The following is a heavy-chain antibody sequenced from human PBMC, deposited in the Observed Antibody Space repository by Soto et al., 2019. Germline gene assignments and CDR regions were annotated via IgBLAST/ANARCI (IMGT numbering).Heavy chain of an antibody. D-gene: IGHD1-1*01. CDR1: GGSISSYY. Sequence: SETLSLTCTVSGGSISSYYWSWIRQPPGKGLEWIGYIYYSGSANYNPSLKSRVTISVDTSKNQFSLKLSSVTAADTAVYYCASMDDAPSRFDYWGQRTLVTVSS. CDR3: ASMDDAPSRFDY. V-gene: IGHV4-59*01. CDR2: IYYSGSA. J-gene: IGHJ4*02.